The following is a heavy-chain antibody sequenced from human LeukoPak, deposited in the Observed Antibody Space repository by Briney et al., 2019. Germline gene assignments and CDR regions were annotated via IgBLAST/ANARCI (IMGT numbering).Heavy chain of an antibody. J-gene: IGHJ4*02. CDR1: EFTFISYT. D-gene: IGHD5-12*01. CDR3: ARERGYSGYDSREYNYFDY. CDR2: ISYDGSYK. V-gene: IGHV3-30*04. Sequence: GGSLRLSCAASEFTFISYTVHWVRQAPGKAREWVALISYDGSYKYYADSVKGRFTISRDNSKNTLYLQMKSLRTEDTAVYYCARERGYSGYDSREYNYFDYWGQGTLVTVSS.